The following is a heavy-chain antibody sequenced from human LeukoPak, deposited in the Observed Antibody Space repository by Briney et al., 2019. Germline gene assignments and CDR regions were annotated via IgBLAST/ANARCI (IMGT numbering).Heavy chain of an antibody. CDR3: ARSLVGAKFWFDP. CDR2: IYTSGST. CDR1: GGSISSYY. Sequence: SETLSLTCTVSGGSISSYYWSWIRQPAGKGLEWIGRIYTSGSTNYNPSLNSRVTMSLDTSNNQFSLKLSSVTAADTAVYFCARSLVGAKFWFDPWGQGTLVTVSS. D-gene: IGHD1-26*01. V-gene: IGHV4-4*07. J-gene: IGHJ5*02.